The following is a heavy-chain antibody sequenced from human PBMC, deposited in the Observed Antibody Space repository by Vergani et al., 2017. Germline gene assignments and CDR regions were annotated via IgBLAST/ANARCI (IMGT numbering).Heavy chain of an antibody. V-gene: IGHV4-39*07. Sequence: QLQLQESGPGLVKPSETLSLTCTVSGGSISSSSYYWGWIRQPPGKGLEWIGRIYTSGSTNYNPSLKSRVTISVDTSKNQFSLKLSSVTAADTAVYYCARGEATGYSYGYYYGMDVWGQGTTVTVSS. J-gene: IGHJ6*02. D-gene: IGHD5-18*01. CDR2: IYTSGST. CDR3: ARGEATGYSYGYYYGMDV. CDR1: GGSISSSSYY.